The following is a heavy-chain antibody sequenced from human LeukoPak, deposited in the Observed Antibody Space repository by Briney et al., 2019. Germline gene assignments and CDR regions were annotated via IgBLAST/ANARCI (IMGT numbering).Heavy chain of an antibody. CDR1: GGSISSGSYY. Sequence: SETLSLTCTVSGGSISSGSYYWSWIRQPAGKGLEWIGRIYTSGSTNYNPSLKSRVTISVDTSKNQFSLKLSSVTAADTAVYYCARLVADSSGYYESSYYYYYGMDVWGQGTTVTVSS. J-gene: IGHJ6*02. CDR2: IYTSGST. D-gene: IGHD3-22*01. V-gene: IGHV4-61*02. CDR3: ARLVADSSGYYESSYYYYYGMDV.